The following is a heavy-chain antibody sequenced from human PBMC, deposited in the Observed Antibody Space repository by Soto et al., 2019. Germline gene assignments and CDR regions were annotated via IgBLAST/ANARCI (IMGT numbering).Heavy chain of an antibody. CDR3: ARVPRSAYYHDL. Sequence: QVQLQESGPGLVKPSQTLSLTCTVSGGSVSSGSYYWSWIRQHPGRGLEWIGYIYYTGNTYYNPSLKSRLAISVYTSKNQFSLKLTSVTAADTAVYYCARVPRSAYYHDLWGQGTLVTVSS. CDR2: IYYTGNT. J-gene: IGHJ5*02. D-gene: IGHD3-3*01. CDR1: GGSVSSGSYY. V-gene: IGHV4-31*03.